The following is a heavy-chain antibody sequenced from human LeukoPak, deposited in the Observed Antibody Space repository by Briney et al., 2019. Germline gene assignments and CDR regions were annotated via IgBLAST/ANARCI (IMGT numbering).Heavy chain of an antibody. V-gene: IGHV3-30*18. CDR2: ISYDGSNK. Sequence: PGGSLRLSCAASGFTFSSYGMHWVRQAPGKGLEWVAVISYDGSNKYYADSVKGRFTISRDNSKNTLYLQMNSLRAEDTAVYYCAKDRGGAGMYYYYYGMDVWGQGTTVTVSS. D-gene: IGHD3-10*01. CDR3: AKDRGGAGMYYYYYGMDV. CDR1: GFTFSSYG. J-gene: IGHJ6*02.